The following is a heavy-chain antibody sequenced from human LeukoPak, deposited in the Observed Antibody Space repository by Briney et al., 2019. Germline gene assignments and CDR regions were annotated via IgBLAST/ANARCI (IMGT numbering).Heavy chain of an antibody. CDR1: GFTFSTYT. D-gene: IGHD1-26*01. Sequence: PERSLRLSCAASGFTFSTYTMHWVRQAPGKGLEWVGRIKSKTDGGTTDYAAPVKGRFTISRDDSKNTLYLQMNSLKTEDTAVYYCTTAGWELYYFDYWGQGTLVTVSS. V-gene: IGHV3-15*01. J-gene: IGHJ4*02. CDR2: IKSKTDGGTT. CDR3: TTAGWELYYFDY.